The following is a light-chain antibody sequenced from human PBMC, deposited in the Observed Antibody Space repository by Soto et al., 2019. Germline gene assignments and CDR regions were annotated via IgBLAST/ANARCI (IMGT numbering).Light chain of an antibody. Sequence: DIQMTQSPSSLSASVGDRVSITCRASQPITTYLRWYQQKPGKAPKVLISSASNLQSGVPSRFSGGGSETDFTLTIRNIHLEDFATSYCQQSHSTRWKFGRGTKVDIK. V-gene: IGKV1-39*01. J-gene: IGKJ1*01. CDR2: SAS. CDR1: QPITTY. CDR3: QQSHSTRWK.